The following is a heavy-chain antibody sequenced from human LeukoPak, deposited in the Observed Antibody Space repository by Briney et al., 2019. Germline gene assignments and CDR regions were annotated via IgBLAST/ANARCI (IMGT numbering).Heavy chain of an antibody. J-gene: IGHJ2*01. CDR3: AKDLMTTVTTGWYFDL. CDR1: GFTFSSYG. CDR2: ISYDGSNK. Sequence: GRSLRLSCAASGFTFSSYGMHWVRQAPGKGLEWVAVISYDGSNKYYADSVKGRFTISRDNSKNTLCLQMNSLRAEDTAVYYCAKDLMTTVTTGWYFDLWGRGTLVTVSS. D-gene: IGHD4-17*01. V-gene: IGHV3-30*18.